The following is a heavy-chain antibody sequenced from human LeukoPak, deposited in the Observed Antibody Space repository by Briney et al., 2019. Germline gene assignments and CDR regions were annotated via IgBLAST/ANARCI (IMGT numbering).Heavy chain of an antibody. Sequence: PSETLSLTCTVSGGSISTYYWTWIRQPPGKGLEWIGYIYYSGSTNYTPSLKSRVTMSVDTSKNQFSLKLSPVTAADTAVYYCVRGGQQLAADYWGQGTLVTVSS. CDR1: GGSISTYY. J-gene: IGHJ4*02. CDR3: VRGGQQLAADY. CDR2: IYYSGST. V-gene: IGHV4-59*01. D-gene: IGHD6-13*01.